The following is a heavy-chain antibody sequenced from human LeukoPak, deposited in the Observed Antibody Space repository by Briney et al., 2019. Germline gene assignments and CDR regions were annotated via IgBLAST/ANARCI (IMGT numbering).Heavy chain of an antibody. CDR3: VREDTPATANY. D-gene: IGHD2-21*02. CDR1: GFTFSTYA. Sequence: GGSLRLSCVVSGFTFSTYAMSWVRQAPGKGLEWVSGIGGSGGDTFYADSVTGRFTISRDNSKDTLFLQMHSLRPGDTAVYYCVREDTPATANYWGQGTLVTISS. V-gene: IGHV3-23*01. J-gene: IGHJ4*02. CDR2: IGGSGGDT.